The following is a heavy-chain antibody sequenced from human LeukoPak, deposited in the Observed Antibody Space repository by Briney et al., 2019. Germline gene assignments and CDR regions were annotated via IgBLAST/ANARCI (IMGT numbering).Heavy chain of an antibody. CDR2: IYYSGST. D-gene: IGHD5-12*01. J-gene: IGHJ3*02. CDR1: GGSISSGGYY. V-gene: IGHV4-31*03. Sequence: PSETLSLTCTVSGGSISSGGYYWSWIRQHPGKGLEWIGYIYYSGSTYYNPSLKSRVTISVDTSKNQFSLKLSSVTAADTAVYYCARDLSFGPGYSGYLQKSGAFDIWGQGTMVTVSS. CDR3: ARDLSFGPGYSGYLQKSGAFDI.